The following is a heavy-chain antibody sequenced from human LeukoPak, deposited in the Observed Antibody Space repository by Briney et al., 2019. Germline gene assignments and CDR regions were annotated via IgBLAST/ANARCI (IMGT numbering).Heavy chain of an antibody. J-gene: IGHJ4*02. CDR3: ARVPMKSSYYGSAYYFDY. D-gene: IGHD3-10*01. V-gene: IGHV1-8*01. CDR1: GYTFTSYD. Sequence: ASVKVSCKASGYTFTSYDINWVRQATGQGLEWMGWMNPNSGNTGYAQKFQGRVTMTRNTSISTACMELSSLRSEDTAVYYCARVPMKSSYYGSAYYFDYWGQGTLVTVSS. CDR2: MNPNSGNT.